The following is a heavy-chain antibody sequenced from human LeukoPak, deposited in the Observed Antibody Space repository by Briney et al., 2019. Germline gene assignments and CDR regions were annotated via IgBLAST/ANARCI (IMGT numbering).Heavy chain of an antibody. Sequence: SETLSLTCTVSGGSISSSSYYWGWIRQPPGKGLEWIGSIYYSGSTNYNPSLKSRVTISVDTSKNQFSLKLSSVTAADTAVYYCARGRRRSIAAAGTSFDYWGQGTLVTVSS. J-gene: IGHJ4*02. CDR2: IYYSGST. D-gene: IGHD6-13*01. CDR1: GGSISSSSYY. CDR3: ARGRRRSIAAAGTSFDY. V-gene: IGHV4-39*07.